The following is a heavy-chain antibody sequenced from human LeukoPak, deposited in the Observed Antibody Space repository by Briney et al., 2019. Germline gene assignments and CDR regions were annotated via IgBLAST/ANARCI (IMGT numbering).Heavy chain of an antibody. V-gene: IGHV3-7*01. CDR3: ARDYTATGAMDV. CDR1: EFTFSSYS. CDR2: IKQDGTVQ. J-gene: IGHJ6*02. Sequence: PGGSLRLSCAASEFTFSSYSMNWVRQAPGKGLQWLANIKQDGTVQHYVDSVKGRFTISRDNAKNSLFLQMNSLRAEDTALYYCARDYTATGAMDVWGQGTTVTVS. D-gene: IGHD2-21*02.